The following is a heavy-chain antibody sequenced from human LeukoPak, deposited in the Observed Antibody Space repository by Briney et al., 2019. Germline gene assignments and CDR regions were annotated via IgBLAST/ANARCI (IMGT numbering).Heavy chain of an antibody. Sequence: GGSLRLSCAASGFTFSSYWMHWVRQAPGKGLVWVSRINSDGSSTSYADSVRGRFTISRDNAKNTLYLQMNSLRAEDTAVYYCARRQESLYYYYMDVWGKGTTVTVSS. CDR3: ARRQESLYYYYMDV. CDR2: INSDGSST. CDR1: GFTFSSYW. J-gene: IGHJ6*03. V-gene: IGHV3-74*01.